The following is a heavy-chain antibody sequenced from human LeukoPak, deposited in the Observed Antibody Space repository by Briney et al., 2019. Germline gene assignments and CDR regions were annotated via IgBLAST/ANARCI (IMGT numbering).Heavy chain of an antibody. CDR2: ISSIGDST. CDR1: GFTFSRYA. CDR3: TVSLPPPRRFGDHYRYNVDV. Sequence: GGSLRLSCSASGFTFSRYAIHWVRQAPGKGLEYVSAISSIGDSTYDAESVRGRFTISRDNSKNTLYLQMSSLRPEDTAVYYCTVSLPPPRRFGDHYRYNVDVWGKGTTVAVSS. D-gene: IGHD3-10*01. V-gene: IGHV3-64D*06. J-gene: IGHJ6*04.